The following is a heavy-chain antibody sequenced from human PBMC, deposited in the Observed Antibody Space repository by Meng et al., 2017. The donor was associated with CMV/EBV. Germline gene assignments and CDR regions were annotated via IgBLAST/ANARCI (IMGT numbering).Heavy chain of an antibody. D-gene: IGHD3-9*01. CDR1: GFTFSDYY. Sequence: GGSLRLSCAASGFTFSDYYMSWIRQAPGKGLEWVSYISSSGSTIYYADSVKGRFTISRDNAKNSLYLQMNSLRAEDTAVYYCARERGTTDTLTGSGLYYGMDVWGQGTTVTVSS. V-gene: IGHV3-11*01. CDR2: ISSSGSTI. CDR3: ARERGTTDTLTGSGLYYGMDV. J-gene: IGHJ6*02.